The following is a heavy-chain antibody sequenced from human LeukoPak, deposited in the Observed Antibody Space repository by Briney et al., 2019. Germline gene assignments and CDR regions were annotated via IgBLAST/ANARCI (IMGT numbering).Heavy chain of an antibody. CDR2: IKQDGSEK. V-gene: IGHV3-7*01. J-gene: IGHJ4*02. D-gene: IGHD6-19*01. CDR1: GFTSSSYW. Sequence: PGGSLRLSCAASGFTSSSYWMSWVRQAPGKGLEWVANIKQDGSEKYYVDSVKGRFTISRDNAKNSLYLQMNSLRAEDTAVYYCARDRGSSGWYEFDYWGKGTLVTVSS. CDR3: ARDRGSSGWYEFDY.